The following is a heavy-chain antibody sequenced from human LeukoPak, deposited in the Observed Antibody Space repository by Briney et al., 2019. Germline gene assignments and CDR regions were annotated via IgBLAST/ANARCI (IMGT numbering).Heavy chain of an antibody. D-gene: IGHD3-22*01. J-gene: IGHJ5*02. CDR1: GFTFSSYG. V-gene: IGHV3-30*02. CDR3: AKSLGVVVITPDP. Sequence: GGSLRLSCAASGFTFSSYGMHWVRQAPGKGLEWVAFIRYDGSNKYYADSVKGRFTISRDNSKNTLYLQMNSLRAEDTAVYYCAKSLGVVVITPDPWGQGTLVTVSS. CDR2: IRYDGSNK.